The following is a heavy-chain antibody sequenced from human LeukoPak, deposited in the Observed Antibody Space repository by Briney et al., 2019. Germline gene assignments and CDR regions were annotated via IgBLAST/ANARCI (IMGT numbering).Heavy chain of an antibody. CDR1: GFSFSNYA. V-gene: IGHV3-23*01. D-gene: IGHD3-22*01. CDR3: AKRGVVIRVILVGFHKEAYYFDS. J-gene: IGHJ4*02. CDR2: ISDTGGRT. Sequence: GGSLRPSCAASGFSFSNYAMTWVRQAPGRGLEWVAGISDTGGRTNYADSVKGRFTISRDNPKNTLYLQMNSLRAEDTAVYFCAKRGVVIRVILVGFHKEAYYFDSWGQGALVTVSS.